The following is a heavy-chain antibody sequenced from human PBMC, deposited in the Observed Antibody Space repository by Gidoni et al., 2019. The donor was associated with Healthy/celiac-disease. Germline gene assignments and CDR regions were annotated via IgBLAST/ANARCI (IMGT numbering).Heavy chain of an antibody. D-gene: IGHD5-12*01. J-gene: IGHJ6*03. CDR1: GFTFSSYA. CDR2: ISYDGSNK. CDR3: ARERLNYMDV. Sequence: QVQLVESGGGVVQPGRSLRLSCAASGFTFSSYAMHWVRQAPGKGLEWVAVISYDGSNKYYADSVKGRFTISRDNSKNTLYLQMNSLRAEDTAVYYCARERLNYMDVWGKGTTVTVSS. V-gene: IGHV3-30-3*01.